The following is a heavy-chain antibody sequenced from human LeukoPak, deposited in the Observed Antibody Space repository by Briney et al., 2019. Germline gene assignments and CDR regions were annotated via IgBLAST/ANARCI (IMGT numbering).Heavy chain of an antibody. Sequence: GGSLRLSCAASGLTFDDYAMHWVRQAPGKGLEWVSGISWNSGSIGYADSVKGRFTISRDNAKNSLYLQMNSLRAEDTALYYCAKKTSSGYYYWYFDLWGRGTLVTVSS. V-gene: IGHV3-9*01. J-gene: IGHJ2*01. CDR2: ISWNSGSI. CDR1: GLTFDDYA. CDR3: AKKTSSGYYYWYFDL. D-gene: IGHD3-22*01.